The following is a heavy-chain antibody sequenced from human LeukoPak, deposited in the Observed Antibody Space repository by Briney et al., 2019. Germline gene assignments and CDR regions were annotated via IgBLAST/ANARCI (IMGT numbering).Heavy chain of an antibody. J-gene: IGHJ4*02. D-gene: IGHD6-19*01. Sequence: GASVKVSCKASGYTFTGYYMHWVRQAPAQGVEWMGWINPNSGGTNYAQRFQGRVTMTRDTSISTAYMELSRLRSDDTAVYYCAQEVNLRGVAGDYWGQGTLVTVSS. V-gene: IGHV1-2*02. CDR3: AQEVNLRGVAGDY. CDR2: INPNSGGT. CDR1: GYTFTGYY.